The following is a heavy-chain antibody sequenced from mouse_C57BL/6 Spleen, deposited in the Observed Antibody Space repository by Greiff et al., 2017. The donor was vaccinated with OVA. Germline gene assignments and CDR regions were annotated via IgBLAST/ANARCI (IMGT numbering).Heavy chain of an antibody. J-gene: IGHJ4*01. V-gene: IGHV1-85*01. D-gene: IGHD1-1*01. Sequence: QVHVKQSGPELVKPGASVKLSCKASGYTFTSYDINWVKQRPGQGLEWIGWIYPRDGSTKYNEKFKGKATLTVDTSSSTAYMELHSLTSEDSAVYFCATNYYGSSDYAMDYWGQGTSVTVSS. CDR3: ATNYYGSSDYAMDY. CDR2: IYPRDGST. CDR1: GYTFTSYD.